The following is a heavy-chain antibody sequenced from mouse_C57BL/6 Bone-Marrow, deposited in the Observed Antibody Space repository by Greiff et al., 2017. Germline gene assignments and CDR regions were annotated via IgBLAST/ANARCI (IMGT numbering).Heavy chain of an antibody. Sequence: QVQLKQPGAELVKPGASVKLSCKASGYTFTSYWMHWVKQRPGRGLEWIGRIDPNSGGTKYNEKFKSKATLTVDKPSSTAYMQLSSLTSENSAVYYCARSKAYYSNPYAMDYWGQGTSVTVSS. CDR1: GYTFTSYW. CDR3: ARSKAYYSNPYAMDY. D-gene: IGHD2-5*01. CDR2: IDPNSGGT. V-gene: IGHV1-72*01. J-gene: IGHJ4*01.